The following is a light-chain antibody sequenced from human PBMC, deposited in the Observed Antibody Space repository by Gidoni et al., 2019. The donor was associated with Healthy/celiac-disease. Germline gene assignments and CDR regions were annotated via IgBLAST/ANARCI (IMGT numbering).Light chain of an antibody. CDR3: QQSYSTLN. CDR1: QSISSH. J-gene: IGKJ4*01. V-gene: IGKV1-39*01. Sequence: DIQMTPSPSSLSASVGDRVTITCRASQSISSHLHWYQQKPGKATKLLIYAASSLQSGVPARFSGSGSGTDFTLTISSLKPEDVATYYFQQSYSTLNFXGXTKVEMK. CDR2: AAS.